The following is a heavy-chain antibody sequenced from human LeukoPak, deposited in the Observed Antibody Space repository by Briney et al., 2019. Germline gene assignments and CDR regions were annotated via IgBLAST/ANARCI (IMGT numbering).Heavy chain of an antibody. CDR3: ARALAVAGTGY. CDR1: GFTFDDYA. J-gene: IGHJ4*02. D-gene: IGHD6-19*01. V-gene: IGHV3-9*01. CDR2: ISWNSGSI. Sequence: PGRSLRLSCAASGFTFDDYAMHWVRQAPGKGLEWVSGISWNSGSIGYADSVKGRFTISRDNAKNSLYLQMNSLRVEDTAVYYCARALAVAGTGYWGQGTLVTVSS.